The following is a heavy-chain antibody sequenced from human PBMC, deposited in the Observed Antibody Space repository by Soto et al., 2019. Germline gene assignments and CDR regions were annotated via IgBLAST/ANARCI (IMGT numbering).Heavy chain of an antibody. CDR2: IYSGGST. CDR1: GFTVSSNY. CDR3: ARDVMTNYYYGMDV. V-gene: IGHV3-66*01. D-gene: IGHD3-16*01. J-gene: IGHJ6*02. Sequence: EVQLVESGGGLVQPGGSLRLSCAASGFTVSSNYMSWVRQAPGKGLEWVSVIYSGGSTYYADSVKGRFTISRHNSKNTLYLQMNSLRAEDTAVYYCARDVMTNYYYGMDVWGQGTTVTVSS.